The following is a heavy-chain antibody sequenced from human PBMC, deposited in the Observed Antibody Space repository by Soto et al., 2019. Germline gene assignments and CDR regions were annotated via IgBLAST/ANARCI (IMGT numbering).Heavy chain of an antibody. CDR3: ARDRPAAPSTFDY. V-gene: IGHV4-59*12. CDR2: IYYSGST. J-gene: IGHJ4*02. CDR1: GGSISSNY. D-gene: IGHD6-13*01. Sequence: SETLSLTCTVSGGSISSNYWSWIRQPPGKGLEWIGYIYYSGSTNYNPSLKSRVTISVDTSKNQFSLKLSSVTAADTAVYYCARDRPAAPSTFDYWGQGTLVTVSS.